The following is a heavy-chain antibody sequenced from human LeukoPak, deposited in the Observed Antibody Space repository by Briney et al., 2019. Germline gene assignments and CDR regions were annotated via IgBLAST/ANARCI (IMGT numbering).Heavy chain of an antibody. V-gene: IGHV1-2*06. D-gene: IGHD1-26*01. J-gene: IGHJ1*01. CDR3: ARDLKWELLCFQH. CDR2: INPNSGGT. Sequence: ASVKVSCKASGYTFTGYYMHWVRQAPGQGLEWMGRINPNSGGTNYAQKFQGRVTMTGDTSISTAYMELSRPRSDDTAVYYCARDLKWELLCFQHWGQGTLVTVSS. CDR1: GYTFTGYY.